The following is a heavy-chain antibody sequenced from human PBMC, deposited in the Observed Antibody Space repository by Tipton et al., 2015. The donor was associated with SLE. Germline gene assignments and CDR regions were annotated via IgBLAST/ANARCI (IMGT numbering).Heavy chain of an antibody. D-gene: IGHD2-2*01. J-gene: IGHJ6*03. V-gene: IGHV4-34*01. CDR3: AREVEYQLLLPYMDV. Sequence: TLSLTCAVYGGSFSGYYWSWIRQPPGKGLEWIGSIYHSGSTYYNPSLKSRVTISVDTSKNQFSLKLNSVTAADTAVYYCAREVEYQLLLPYMDVWGKGTTVTVSS. CDR2: IYHSGST. CDR1: GGSFSGYY.